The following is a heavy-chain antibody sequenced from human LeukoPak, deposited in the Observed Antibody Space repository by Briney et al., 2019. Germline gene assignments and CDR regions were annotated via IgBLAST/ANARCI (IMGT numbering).Heavy chain of an antibody. V-gene: IGHV3-30*02. Sequence: GGSLRLSCAASGFTFSTYGLHWVRQAPGKGLQWVAFVRYDGTEKYYADSVKGRFTISKDTSKNTPYLQMNSLTVEDTAVYYCAKDLVRDRWFGESWGQGTLVTVSS. J-gene: IGHJ5*02. CDR1: GFTFSTYG. CDR2: VRYDGTEK. CDR3: AKDLVRDRWFGES. D-gene: IGHD3-10*01.